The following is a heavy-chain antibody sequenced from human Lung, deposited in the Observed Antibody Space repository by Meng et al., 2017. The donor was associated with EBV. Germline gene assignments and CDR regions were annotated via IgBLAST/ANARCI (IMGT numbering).Heavy chain of an antibody. V-gene: IGHV4-30-4*01. CDR2: IYYSGST. D-gene: IGHD5-18*01. CDR1: GSATSSSDYY. CDR3: ARVGWRQWSFDL. J-gene: IGHJ2*01. Sequence: QLQRQESGPVLVKPSQTLSLTFTVSGSATSSSDYYGRWIRQPPWKCLELIGHIYYSGSTSYNPSLKSRVTMSVDTSNNQFSLKLSSVTAADTAVYYCARVGWRQWSFDLWGRGTLVTVSS.